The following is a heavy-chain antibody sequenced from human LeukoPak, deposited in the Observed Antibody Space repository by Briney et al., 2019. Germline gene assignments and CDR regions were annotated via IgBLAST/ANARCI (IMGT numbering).Heavy chain of an antibody. CDR3: AIVGRVYYYYGMDV. D-gene: IGHD1-26*01. Sequence: ASVKVSCKVSGYILTELSMHWVRQAPGKGLEWMGGFDPEDGETIYAQKFQGRVTMTEDTSTDTAYMELSSLRSEDTAVYYCAIVGRVYYYYGMDVWGQGTTVTVSS. CDR1: GYILTELS. J-gene: IGHJ6*02. CDR2: FDPEDGET. V-gene: IGHV1-24*01.